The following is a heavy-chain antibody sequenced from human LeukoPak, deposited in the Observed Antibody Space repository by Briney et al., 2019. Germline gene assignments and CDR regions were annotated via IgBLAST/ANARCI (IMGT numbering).Heavy chain of an antibody. CDR1: GYTFTDYY. CDR2: INHNSGDT. D-gene: IGHD6-19*01. Sequence: SVTVXXMGSGYTFTDYYMHWVGQAPGRGVQGMGWINHNSGDTKYVQKLQGRVTINRDRASSKAYMEVSRLTDGETDGYYCEXGPXSSGWYFEAFDIWGQGTMVTVSS. CDR3: EXGPXSSGWYFEAFDI. V-gene: IGHV1-2*02. J-gene: IGHJ3*02.